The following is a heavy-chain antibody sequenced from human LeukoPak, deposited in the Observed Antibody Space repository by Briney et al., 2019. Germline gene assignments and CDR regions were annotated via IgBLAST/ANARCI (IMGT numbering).Heavy chain of an antibody. CDR3: ARCGYCSSTSCYTIPVYFDY. J-gene: IGHJ4*02. Sequence: GGSLRLSCAASGFNVSSNYMTWVRQAPGKGLEWVSAIYSGGSTYNADSVKGRFSISRDNSKNTLYLQMNSLRAEDTAVYYCARCGYCSSTSCYTIPVYFDYWGQGTLVTVSS. CDR1: GFNVSSNY. CDR2: IYSGGST. D-gene: IGHD2-2*02. V-gene: IGHV3-53*01.